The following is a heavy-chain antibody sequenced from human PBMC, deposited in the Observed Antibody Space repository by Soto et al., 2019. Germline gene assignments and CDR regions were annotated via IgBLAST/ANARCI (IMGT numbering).Heavy chain of an antibody. CDR3: ARVRVVGLGLIDAFDI. D-gene: IGHD2-15*01. J-gene: IGHJ3*02. V-gene: IGHV3-48*01. Sequence: EVQLVESGGGLVQPGGSLRLSCAASGFTFSSYSMNWVRQAPGKGLEWVSYISSSSSTIYYADSVKGRFTISRDNAKNSLYLQMNSLRAEDTAVYYCARVRVVGLGLIDAFDIWGQGTMVTVSS. CDR1: GFTFSSYS. CDR2: ISSSSSTI.